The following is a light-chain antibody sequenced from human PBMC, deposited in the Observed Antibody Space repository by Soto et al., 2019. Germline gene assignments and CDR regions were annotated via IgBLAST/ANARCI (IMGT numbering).Light chain of an antibody. CDR3: TSYTRRSTSYV. Sequence: QSVLTQPASVSGSPGQSITISCTGTSSDVGGYNYVSWYQQHPGKAPKLMIYEVSNRPSSVSNSLAGSKSGNTASLTISGLQAEDEADYYCTSYTRRSTSYVFGTGTKLTVL. CDR2: EVS. J-gene: IGLJ1*01. CDR1: SSDVGGYNY. V-gene: IGLV2-14*01.